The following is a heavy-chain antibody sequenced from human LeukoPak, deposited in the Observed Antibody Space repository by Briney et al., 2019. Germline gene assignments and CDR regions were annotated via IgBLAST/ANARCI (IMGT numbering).Heavy chain of an antibody. CDR3: ARTSTVSGVTYFDY. D-gene: IGHD3-10*01. V-gene: IGHV4-39*01. Sequence: SETLSLTCTVSGGSISSSSYYWGRIRQPPGKGLEWIGSIYYSGSTYYNPSLKSRVTISVDTSKNQFSLKLSSVTAADTAVYYCARTSTVSGVTYFDYWGQGTLVTVSS. J-gene: IGHJ4*02. CDR2: IYYSGST. CDR1: GGSISSSSYY.